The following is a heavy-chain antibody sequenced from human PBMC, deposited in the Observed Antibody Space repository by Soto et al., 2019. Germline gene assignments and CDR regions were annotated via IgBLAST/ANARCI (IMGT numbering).Heavy chain of an antibody. Sequence: ASVKVSCKAIGYSFTSHYMHWVRQAPGQGLEWMGTIFPGGVNIAYAQKFKGRFTISRDNSKNTLYLQMNSLRAEDTAVYYCAKDVVDPWGQGTLVTVSS. V-gene: IGHV1-46*01. CDR1: GYSFTSHY. J-gene: IGHJ5*02. CDR2: IFPGGVNI. D-gene: IGHD2-15*01. CDR3: AKDVVDP.